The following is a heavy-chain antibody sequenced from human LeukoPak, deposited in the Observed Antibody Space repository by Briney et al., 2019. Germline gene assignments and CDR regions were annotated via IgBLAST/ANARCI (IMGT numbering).Heavy chain of an antibody. J-gene: IGHJ6*02. CDR1: GFIFADYA. V-gene: IGHV3-9*01. CDR2: ISWNSGSI. D-gene: IGHD3-10*01. CDR3: AKAVNSYYYGMDV. Sequence: GRSLRLSCAASGFIFADYAMHWVRHAPGKGLEWVSGISWNSGSIGYADSVKGRFTISRDSAKNSLYLQMNSLRGEDTALYYCAKAVNSYYYGMDVWGQGTTVTVS.